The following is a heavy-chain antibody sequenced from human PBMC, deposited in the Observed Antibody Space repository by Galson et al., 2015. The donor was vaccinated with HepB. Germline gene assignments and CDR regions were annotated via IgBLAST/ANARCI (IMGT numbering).Heavy chain of an antibody. CDR2: VNSDGSST. D-gene: IGHD6-19*01. V-gene: IGHV3-74*01. Sequence: SLRLSCAASGFTFSTYWMHWVRQAPGKGLVWVSRVNSDGSSTTYADSVKGRFTISRDNAKNTLYLQMNSLRAEDTAVYYCAREYSSGWDRIDYWGQGTPVTVSS. CDR3: AREYSSGWDRIDY. J-gene: IGHJ4*02. CDR1: GFTFSTYW.